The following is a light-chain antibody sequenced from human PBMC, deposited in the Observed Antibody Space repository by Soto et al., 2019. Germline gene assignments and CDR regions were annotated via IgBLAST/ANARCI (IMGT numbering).Light chain of an antibody. CDR3: QQYYSTPWK. V-gene: IGKV4-1*01. Sequence: DIVMTQSPDSLAVSLGERATMNCKSSQSVLYSSNNKNYLAWYQQRPGQPPKLLIYWASTRESGVPDRFSGSGSGTDFTLTISSLQAEDVAVYYCQQYYSTPWKFGQGTKVEIK. J-gene: IGKJ1*01. CDR1: QSVLYSSNNKNY. CDR2: WAS.